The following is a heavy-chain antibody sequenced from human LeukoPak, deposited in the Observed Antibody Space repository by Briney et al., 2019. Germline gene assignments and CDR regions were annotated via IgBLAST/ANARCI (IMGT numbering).Heavy chain of an antibody. J-gene: IGHJ4*02. Sequence: SETLSLTCTVSGGSISSSSYYWGWIRQPPGKGLEWIGSIYYSGSTYYNPSLKSRVTISVDTSKNQFSLKLSSVTAADTAVYYCARIKSLYDFWSGSERGKVLDYWGQGTLSPSPQ. V-gene: IGHV4-39*07. CDR3: ARIKSLYDFWSGSERGKVLDY. CDR1: GGSISSSSYY. CDR2: IYYSGST. D-gene: IGHD3-3*01.